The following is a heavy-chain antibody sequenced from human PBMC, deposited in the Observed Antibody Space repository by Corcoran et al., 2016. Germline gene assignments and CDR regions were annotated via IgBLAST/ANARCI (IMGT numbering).Heavy chain of an antibody. V-gene: IGHV3-49*05. CDR1: GGSISSSSYY. CDR3: ARGRTEPGTKYYFDF. J-gene: IGHJ4*02. Sequence: LQLQESGPGLVKPSETLSLTCTVSGGSISSSSYYWGWFRQAPGKGLEWLIFIRSKIFGGTTEYAASVRGRFTMWRDDSRNIAYVQMNSLETDDTAVYFCARGRTEPGTKYYFDFWGQGTLVTVSS. CDR2: IRSKIFGGTT. D-gene: IGHD3-10*01.